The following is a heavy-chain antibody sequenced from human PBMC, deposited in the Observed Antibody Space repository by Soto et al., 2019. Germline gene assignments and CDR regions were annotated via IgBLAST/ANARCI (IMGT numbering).Heavy chain of an antibody. J-gene: IGHJ6*02. D-gene: IGHD1-1*01. CDR1: GGSISSGGYY. CDR3: AGVRWNYNYGMDV. V-gene: IGHV4-31*03. Sequence: QVQLQESGPGLVKPSQTLSLTCTVSGGSISSGGYYWSWIRQHPGKGLEWIGYIYYSGSTYYNPSLQSRVTISVVTSKNQCSLKLSSVTAADTAVYYCAGVRWNYNYGMDVWGQGTTVTVSS. CDR2: IYYSGST.